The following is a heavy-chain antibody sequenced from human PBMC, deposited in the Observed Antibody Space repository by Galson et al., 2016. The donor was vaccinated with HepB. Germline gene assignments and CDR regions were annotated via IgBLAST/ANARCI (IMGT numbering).Heavy chain of an antibody. CDR1: GFTFGTYT. J-gene: IGHJ4*02. D-gene: IGHD4-23*01. V-gene: IGHV3-43*01. Sequence: SLRLSCAASGFTFGTYTMHWIRQAPGEGLQWVSLITGDRANAYYAASVNGRFTISRDNRKNSLYLQMNSLRTEDTALYYCAKDHGGYSGFDYWGQGTLVNVSS. CDR3: AKDHGGYSGFDY. CDR2: ITGDRANA.